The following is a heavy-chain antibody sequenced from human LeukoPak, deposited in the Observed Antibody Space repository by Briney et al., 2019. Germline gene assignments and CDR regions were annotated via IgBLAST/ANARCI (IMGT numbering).Heavy chain of an antibody. D-gene: IGHD2-21*02. CDR1: GGSISSYY. CDR3: ARLPTGAYCGGDCYPAAFDI. CDR2: IYYSGST. J-gene: IGHJ3*02. Sequence: SETLSLTCTVSGGSISSYYWSWIRQPPGKGLEWIGYIYYSGSTNYNPSLKSRVTISVDTSKNQFSLKLSSVTAADPAVYYCARLPTGAYCGGDCYPAAFDIWGQGTMVTVSS. V-gene: IGHV4-59*01.